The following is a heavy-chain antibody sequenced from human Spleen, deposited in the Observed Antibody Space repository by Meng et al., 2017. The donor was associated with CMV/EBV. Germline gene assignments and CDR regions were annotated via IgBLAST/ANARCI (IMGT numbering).Heavy chain of an antibody. CDR2: ISANNGDT. J-gene: IGHJ4*02. Sequence: ASVKVSCKASGGTFSNYAISWVRQAPGQGPEWMGWISANNGDTASVQKFQGRITMTTDTSTSTAYMELKSLRSDDTAVYYCARKPQGRALDYWGQGTLVTVSS. CDR1: GGTFSNYA. V-gene: IGHV1-18*01. CDR3: ARKPQGRALDY.